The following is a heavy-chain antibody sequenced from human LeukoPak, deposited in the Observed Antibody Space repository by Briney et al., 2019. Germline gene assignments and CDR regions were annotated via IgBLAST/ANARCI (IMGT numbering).Heavy chain of an antibody. D-gene: IGHD1-1*01. CDR2: ISSSRGII. J-gene: IGHJ3*01. Sequence: GGSLRLSCEASGFTFSTYSMQWVRQAPGKGLEWVSCISSSRGIIWYAASVKGRFTISRDNAKSSLYLQMNSLRAEDTAVYYCAGDLVGTNPDSFDVWSQGTMVTVSS. CDR3: AGDLVGTNPDSFDV. CDR1: GFTFSTYS. V-gene: IGHV3-48*04.